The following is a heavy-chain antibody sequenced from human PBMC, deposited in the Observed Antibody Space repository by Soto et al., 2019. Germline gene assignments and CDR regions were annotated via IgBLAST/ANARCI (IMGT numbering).Heavy chain of an antibody. CDR2: VYPGDSDT. V-gene: IGHV5-51*01. CDR3: ARTRRRGGSDAFDI. CDR1: GYSFTTYW. Sequence: ESLTISCKGSGYSFTTYWIALVRQLPGKGLEWVGVVYPGDSDTRYSPSFQGQVTISADKSTSTVYLQWNTLKTSDTAIYYCARTRRRGGSDAFDIWGQGTLVTVSS. J-gene: IGHJ3*02.